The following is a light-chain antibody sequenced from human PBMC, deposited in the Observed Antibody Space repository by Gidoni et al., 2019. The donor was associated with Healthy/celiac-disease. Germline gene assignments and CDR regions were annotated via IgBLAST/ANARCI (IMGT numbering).Light chain of an antibody. CDR1: QSVSSY. Sequence: EIVLTQSPATLSLSPGARATLSCRASQSVSSYLAWYQQKPGQAPRLLIYDASHRATGIPARFSGSGSGTDFTLTISSLEPEDFAVYYCQQRSNWLWTFGQGTKVEIK. CDR2: DAS. J-gene: IGKJ1*01. CDR3: QQRSNWLWT. V-gene: IGKV3-11*01.